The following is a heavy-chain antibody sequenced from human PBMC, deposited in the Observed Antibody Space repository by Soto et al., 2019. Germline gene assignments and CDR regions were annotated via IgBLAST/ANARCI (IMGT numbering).Heavy chain of an antibody. CDR2: IIPIFGMA. CDR1: GGTFTSYA. Sequence: QVQLVQSGAEVKKPGSSVKVSCKASGGTFTSYAITWVRQAPGQGLEWMGGIIPIFGMAKYAQKFQGRVTITADESTTTAYMELNSLRSEDTAVYYCARGNHYDSSGYNDAFDYWGQGTLVTVSS. V-gene: IGHV1-69*12. J-gene: IGHJ4*02. CDR3: ARGNHYDSSGYNDAFDY. D-gene: IGHD3-22*01.